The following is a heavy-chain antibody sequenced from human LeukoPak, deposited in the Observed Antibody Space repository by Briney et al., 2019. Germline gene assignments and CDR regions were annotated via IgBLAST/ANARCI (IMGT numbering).Heavy chain of an antibody. CDR1: GFTFDNYN. Sequence: GGSLRPSCAASGFTFDNYNIHWVRQAPGKGLEWVSFIRYDGSSMYFADSVKGRFSISRDNSENTLYLQMNSLRPEDTAVYYCAKQGSYCMDYWGQGTLVTVSS. CDR3: AKQGSYCMDY. J-gene: IGHJ4*02. D-gene: IGHD3-10*01. V-gene: IGHV3-30*02. CDR2: IRYDGSSM.